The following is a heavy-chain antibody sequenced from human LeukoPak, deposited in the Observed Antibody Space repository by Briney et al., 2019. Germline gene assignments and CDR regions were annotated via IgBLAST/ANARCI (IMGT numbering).Heavy chain of an antibody. CDR3: ARLPNYYFDY. V-gene: IGHV3-11*01. J-gene: IGHJ4*02. Sequence: GGSLRLSCAASGFTFSDYYMSWIRQAPGKGLEWVSYISGNGNTIYYADSVKGRSTISRDNAKNTLFLQMNSLRAEDTALYYCARLPNYYFDYWDQGTLVTVSS. CDR1: GFTFSDYY. D-gene: IGHD5-24*01. CDR2: ISGNGNTI.